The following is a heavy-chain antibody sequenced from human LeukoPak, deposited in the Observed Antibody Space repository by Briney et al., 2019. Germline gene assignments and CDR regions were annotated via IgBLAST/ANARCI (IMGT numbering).Heavy chain of an antibody. CDR1: GVSISTYY. Sequence: PSQTLSLTCTVSGVSISTYYWSWIRQPAGKGLEWIGRMHTSGSTNYNPSLRSRVTMSLDTSKNQFSLLLNSVTAADTAVYYCARDSGYYYSPFDPWGQGTLVTVSS. CDR3: ARDSGYYYSPFDP. J-gene: IGHJ5*02. V-gene: IGHV4-4*07. CDR2: MHTSGST. D-gene: IGHD3-22*01.